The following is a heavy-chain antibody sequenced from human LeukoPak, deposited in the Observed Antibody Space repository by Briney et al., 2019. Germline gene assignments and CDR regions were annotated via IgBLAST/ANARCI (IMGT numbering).Heavy chain of an antibody. CDR2: INHSGST. Sequence: SETLSLTCAVSGGSFSGYYWSWIRQPPGKGLEWIGEINHSGSTNYNPSLKSRVTISVDTSKNQFSLKLSSVTAADTAVYYCARRMAARRPFDYWGQGTLVTVSS. D-gene: IGHD6-6*01. V-gene: IGHV4-34*01. CDR3: ARRMAARRPFDY. J-gene: IGHJ4*02. CDR1: GGSFSGYY.